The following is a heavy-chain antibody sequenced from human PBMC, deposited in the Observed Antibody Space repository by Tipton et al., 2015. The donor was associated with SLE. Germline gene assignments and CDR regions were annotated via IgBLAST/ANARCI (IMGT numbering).Heavy chain of an antibody. CDR1: GESLSGHY. V-gene: IGHV4-34*01. J-gene: IGHJ3*02. CDR2: INHSGRI. D-gene: IGHD4-11*01. CDR3: ATSFIYSDWGAFHI. Sequence: TLSLTCTVYGESLSGHYWVWIRQPPGKGLEWIGDINHSGRIDYNPSLKSRVTISVDTSKNQFSLKLSSVTAADTAVYYCATSFIYSDWGAFHIWGQGTMVTVSS.